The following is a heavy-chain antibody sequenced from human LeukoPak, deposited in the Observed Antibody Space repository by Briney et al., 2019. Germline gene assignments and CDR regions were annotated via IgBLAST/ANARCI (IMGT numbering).Heavy chain of an antibody. Sequence: GESLKISCKTSGYDFSSKWIGWVRQMPGKGLEWMGIIYPTESITKYSPSFQGHVTMSVDTSVNTAYLQWTSLKASDTAIYYCARLAPDYADYWFDPWGQGTLVTVSS. CDR3: ARLAPDYADYWFDP. CDR1: GYDFSSKW. CDR2: IYPTESIT. V-gene: IGHV5-51*01. D-gene: IGHD4-17*01. J-gene: IGHJ5*02.